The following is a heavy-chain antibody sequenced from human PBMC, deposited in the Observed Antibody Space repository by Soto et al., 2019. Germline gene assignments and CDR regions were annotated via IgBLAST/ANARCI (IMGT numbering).Heavy chain of an antibody. CDR3: ARDRRGHYFSARKDYYYYGMDV. Sequence: SETLSLTCAVSGLSFSNYFWAWIRQAPGKGLEWIGEINHSGDTHFDPSLKSRVTISVDTSKNQFSLKLSSVTAADTAVYYCARDRRGHYFSARKDYYYYGMDVWGQGTTVTVPS. V-gene: IGHV4-34*01. J-gene: IGHJ6*02. CDR1: GLSFSNYF. D-gene: IGHD3-16*01. CDR2: INHSGDT.